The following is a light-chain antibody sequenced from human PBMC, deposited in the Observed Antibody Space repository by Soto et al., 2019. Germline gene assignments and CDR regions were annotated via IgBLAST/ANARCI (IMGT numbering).Light chain of an antibody. CDR1: QSVSRN. CDR3: QQYDNWPMYT. V-gene: IGKV3-15*01. CDR2: GAS. J-gene: IGKJ2*01. Sequence: EIVMTQSPATLSVSPGERATLSCRASQSVSRNLAWYQQRPGQGPRLVIYGASTRATGIPARFSGSGSGAQFTLTISSLQSEDFAVYYCQQYDNWPMYTFGQGTKVDIK.